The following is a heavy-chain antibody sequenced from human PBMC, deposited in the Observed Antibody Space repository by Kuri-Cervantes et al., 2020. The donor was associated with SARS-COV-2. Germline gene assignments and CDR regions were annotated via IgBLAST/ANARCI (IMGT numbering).Heavy chain of an antibody. CDR2: ISYDGSNK. J-gene: IGHJ6*02. Sequence: GGSLRLSCAASGFTFSSYDIHWARQAPGKGLEWVAVISYDGSNKYYADSVKGRFTISRDNSKNTLYLQMNSLRAEDTAVYYCAKDEVGEELRFLEWLLYYYYGMDVWGQGTTVTVSS. D-gene: IGHD3-3*01. CDR1: GFTFSSYD. CDR3: AKDEVGEELRFLEWLLYYYYGMDV. V-gene: IGHV3-30*18.